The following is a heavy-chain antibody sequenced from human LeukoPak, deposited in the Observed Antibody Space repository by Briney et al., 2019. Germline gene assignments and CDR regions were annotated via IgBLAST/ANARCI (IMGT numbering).Heavy chain of an antibody. D-gene: IGHD3-10*01. V-gene: IGHV3-30*18. J-gene: IGHJ4*02. CDR3: AKEGSGSREIDY. Sequence: GGSLRLSCAASGFTFSSHGMHWVRQAPGKGLEWVALITNGGTNEYYADSVKGRFTISRDNSRNTLYLQMNSLRAEDTAVYYCAKEGSGSREIDYWGQGTLVTVSS. CDR1: GFTFSSHG. CDR2: ITNGGTNE.